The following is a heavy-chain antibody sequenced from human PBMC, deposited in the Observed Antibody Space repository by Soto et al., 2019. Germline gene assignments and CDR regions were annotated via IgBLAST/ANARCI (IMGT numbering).Heavy chain of an antibody. Sequence: SETLSLTCTVSGSDITTYYWSWLRQSPGKGLEWIGHIYDTGSTTYNPSLKSRVTISVDTSNKQFSLRLTSVTAADTAVYYCARCPIDHNWFDPWGQGTLATVSS. CDR1: GSDITTYY. CDR2: IYDTGST. D-gene: IGHD3-9*01. J-gene: IGHJ5*02. CDR3: ARCPIDHNWFDP. V-gene: IGHV4-59*01.